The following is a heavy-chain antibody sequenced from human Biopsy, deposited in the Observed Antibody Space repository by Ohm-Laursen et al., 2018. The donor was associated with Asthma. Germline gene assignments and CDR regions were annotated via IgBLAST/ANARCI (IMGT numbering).Heavy chain of an antibody. Sequence: SVKVSCKASGYTFINYAIHWVRQAPGQRLEWMGWINAGNGNTKYSQKFQGRVTITRDTSASTAYMDLSSLRSEDTAVYYCARTYYDFLTGQVNDVFAIWGLGTMVTVSS. CDR1: GYTFINYA. J-gene: IGHJ3*02. D-gene: IGHD3-9*01. CDR2: INAGNGNT. CDR3: ARTYYDFLTGQVNDVFAI. V-gene: IGHV1-3*01.